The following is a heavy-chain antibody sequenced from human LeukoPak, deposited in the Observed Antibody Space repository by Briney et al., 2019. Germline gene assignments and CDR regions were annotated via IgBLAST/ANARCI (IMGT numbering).Heavy chain of an antibody. CDR2: ISGSGGST. V-gene: IGHV3-23*01. CDR3: AKEYYLAARFRWGFDY. Sequence: GGSLRLSCAASGFTFSSYVMSWVRQAPGKGLEWVSAISGSGGSTYYADSVKGRFTISRDNSKNTLYLQMNSLRAEDTAVYYCAKEYYLAARFRWGFDYWGQGTLVTVSS. J-gene: IGHJ4*02. D-gene: IGHD6-6*01. CDR1: GFTFSSYV.